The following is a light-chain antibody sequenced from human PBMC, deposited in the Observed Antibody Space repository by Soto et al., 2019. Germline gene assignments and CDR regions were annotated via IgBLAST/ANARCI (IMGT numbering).Light chain of an antibody. CDR1: QSVSSSY. Sequence: TQPPCTLSVSPWARATLSCMARQSVSSSYLALYQQKPVQAPRLLIYGASSRATGIPDRLSGSGSGTDFNLTLSRLEPEDFAVYYCHQYDSWTFGQGTKV. V-gene: IGKV3-20*01. CDR3: HQYDSWT. CDR2: GAS. J-gene: IGKJ1*01.